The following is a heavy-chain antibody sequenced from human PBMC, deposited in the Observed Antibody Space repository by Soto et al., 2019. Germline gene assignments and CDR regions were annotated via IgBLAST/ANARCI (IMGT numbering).Heavy chain of an antibody. CDR2: IFSTDEK. J-gene: IGHJ4*02. D-gene: IGHD2-21*02. V-gene: IGHV2-26*01. Sequence: QVTLKESGPVLVKPTETLTLTCTVSGFSLSNARMGGSWIRQPPGKALEWLAHIFSTDEKSYSTSLKSRLTISKDSDKSQVVLTMPNMDPVDTATYYRARIPCGGDCSFFDYWGQGTLLTVCS. CDR1: GFSLSNARMG. CDR3: ARIPCGGDCSFFDY.